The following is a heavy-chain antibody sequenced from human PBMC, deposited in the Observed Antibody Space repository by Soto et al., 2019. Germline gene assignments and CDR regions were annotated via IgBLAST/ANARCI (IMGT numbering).Heavy chain of an antibody. Sequence: ASVKVSCKASGDTFTDYYIHWVRQAPGQGLEWMGTVNPSGGHTTYAQHFLGRVTMTRDTSTSTLYMELTSLTSDDTAIYYCARGGHVVVVTAALASWGQGTLVPVSS. CDR3: ARGGHVVVVTAALAS. CDR1: GDTFTDYY. CDR2: VNPSGGHT. V-gene: IGHV1-46*01. D-gene: IGHD2-21*02. J-gene: IGHJ5*02.